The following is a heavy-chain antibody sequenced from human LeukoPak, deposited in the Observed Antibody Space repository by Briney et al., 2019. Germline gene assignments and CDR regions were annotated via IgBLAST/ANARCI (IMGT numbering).Heavy chain of an antibody. J-gene: IGHJ4*02. Sequence: ASVKVSCKASGYTFTGYYMHWVRQAPGQGLEWMGWINPNSGGTNCAQKFQGRVTMTRDTSISTAYMELSRLRSDDTAVYYCARLYYYDSSGYYENDYWGQGTLVTVSS. CDR3: ARLYYYDSSGYYENDY. D-gene: IGHD3-22*01. V-gene: IGHV1-2*02. CDR2: INPNSGGT. CDR1: GYTFTGYY.